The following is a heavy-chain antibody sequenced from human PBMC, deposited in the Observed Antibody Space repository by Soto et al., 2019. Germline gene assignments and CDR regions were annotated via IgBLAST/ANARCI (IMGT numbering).Heavy chain of an antibody. D-gene: IGHD4-17*01. CDR3: TTDLIVDYGDYYFDY. V-gene: IGHV3-15*01. Sequence: GGSLRLSCAASGFTFSNAWMSWVRQAPGKGLEWVGRIKSKTDGGTTDYAAPVKGRFTISRDDSKNTLYLQMNSLKTEDTAVYYCTTDLIVDYGDYYFDYWGQGTLVTVSS. CDR1: GFTFSNAW. J-gene: IGHJ4*02. CDR2: IKSKTDGGTT.